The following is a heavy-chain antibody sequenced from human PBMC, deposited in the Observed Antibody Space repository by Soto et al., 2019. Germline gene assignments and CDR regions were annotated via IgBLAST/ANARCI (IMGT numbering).Heavy chain of an antibody. CDR3: AKDLRDGYNPDY. J-gene: IGHJ4*02. Sequence: PGGSLRLSCAASGFTFSSYGMHWVRQAPGKGLEWVAVISYDGSNKYYADSVKGRFTISRDNSKNTLYLQMNSLRAEDTAVYYCAKDLRDGYNPDYWGQGTLVTVSS. CDR1: GFTFSSYG. D-gene: IGHD5-12*01. V-gene: IGHV3-30*18. CDR2: ISYDGSNK.